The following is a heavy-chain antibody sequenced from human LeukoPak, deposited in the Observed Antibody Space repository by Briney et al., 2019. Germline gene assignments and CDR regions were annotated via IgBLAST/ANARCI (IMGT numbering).Heavy chain of an antibody. Sequence: SETLSLTCTVSGGSISSSSYYWGWIRQPPGKGLEWIGSIYYSGSTYYNPSLKSRVTISVDTSKNQFSLKLSSVTAADTAVYYCASGFWDDYGDYGNYWGQGTLVTVSS. CDR2: IYYSGST. J-gene: IGHJ4*02. CDR3: ASGFWDDYGDYGNY. V-gene: IGHV4-39*07. CDR1: GGSISSSSYY. D-gene: IGHD4-17*01.